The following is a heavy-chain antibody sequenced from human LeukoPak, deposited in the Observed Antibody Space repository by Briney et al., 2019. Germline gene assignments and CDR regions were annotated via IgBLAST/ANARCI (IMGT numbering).Heavy chain of an antibody. CDR1: GFNFSSYW. D-gene: IGHD3-3*01. Sequence: GGSLRLSCAASGFNFSSYWMHWVRQAPGKGLVWVSRINSDGSSTSYADSVKGRFTISRDNAKNTLYLQMNSLRAKDTAVYYCASGDYYFDYWGQGTLVTVSS. V-gene: IGHV3-74*01. CDR2: INSDGSST. J-gene: IGHJ4*02. CDR3: ASGDYYFDY.